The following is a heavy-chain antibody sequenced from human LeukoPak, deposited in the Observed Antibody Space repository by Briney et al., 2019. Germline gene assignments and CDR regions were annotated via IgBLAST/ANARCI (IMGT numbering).Heavy chain of an antibody. CDR2: MNPNSGNT. CDR1: GYTFTSYD. CDR3: ARGRIVATINDYYGMDV. D-gene: IGHD5-12*01. V-gene: IGHV1-8*03. Sequence: ASVKVSCKASGYTFTSYDINWVRQATGQGLEWMGWMNPNSGNTGYAQKFQGRVTITRNTSISTAYMELSRLRSDDTAVYYCARGRIVATINDYYGMDVWGHGTTVTVSS. J-gene: IGHJ6*02.